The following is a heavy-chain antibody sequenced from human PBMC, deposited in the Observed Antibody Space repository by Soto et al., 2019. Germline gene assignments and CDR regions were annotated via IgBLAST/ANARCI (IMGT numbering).Heavy chain of an antibody. CDR2: IYPGDSDA. J-gene: IGHJ4*02. V-gene: IGHV5-51*01. D-gene: IGHD3-10*01. CDR1: GYTFSKYW. CDR3: ARQGGEYNTMSDY. Sequence: VESLKISCNGPGYTFSKYWIGWVRQTPWKGLEWMGMIYPGDSDARYSPSFEGQVTFSVDKSINTAYLQWNSLKASDTAMYYCARQGGEYNTMSDYWGQGTLVTVSS.